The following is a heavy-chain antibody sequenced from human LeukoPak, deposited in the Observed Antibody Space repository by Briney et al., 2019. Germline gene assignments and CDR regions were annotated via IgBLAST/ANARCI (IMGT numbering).Heavy chain of an antibody. CDR1: GFTFSRYE. CDR3: ARDYGGSSPFDY. CDR2: ISRSGSTI. J-gene: IGHJ4*02. D-gene: IGHD4-23*01. Sequence: GGSLRLSCAASGFTFSRYEMHWARQAPGKGLEWVSYISRSGSTIYYADSVKGRFTISRDNAKNSLYLQMNSLRAEDTAVYYCARDYGGSSPFDYWGQGTLVTVSS. V-gene: IGHV3-48*03.